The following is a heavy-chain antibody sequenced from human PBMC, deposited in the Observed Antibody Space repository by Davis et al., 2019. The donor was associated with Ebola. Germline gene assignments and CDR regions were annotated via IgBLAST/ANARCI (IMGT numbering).Heavy chain of an antibody. V-gene: IGHV4-34*01. CDR3: ASGIGGEQKGYYYYGMDV. Sequence: PSETLSLTCAVYGGSFSGYYWSWIRQPPGKGLEWIGEINHSGSTNYNPSLKSRVTISVDTSKNQCSLKLSSVTAADTAVYYCASGIGGEQKGYYYYGMDVWGQGTTVTVS. CDR1: GGSFSGYY. D-gene: IGHD3-16*01. CDR2: INHSGST. J-gene: IGHJ6*02.